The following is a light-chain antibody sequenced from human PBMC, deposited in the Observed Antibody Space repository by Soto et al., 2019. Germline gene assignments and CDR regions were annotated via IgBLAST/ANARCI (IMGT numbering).Light chain of an antibody. CDR2: GAS. V-gene: IGKV3-15*01. CDR1: QSVTSN. Sequence: IVLTQSTATLSVSPGERATLSCRASQSVTSNLAWYQQKPGQAPRLLIYGASTRATGVPAWFSGSGSGTEFTLTISSLQSEDFAVYYCQQYNNWPRTFGQGTKVAIK. J-gene: IGKJ1*01. CDR3: QQYNNWPRT.